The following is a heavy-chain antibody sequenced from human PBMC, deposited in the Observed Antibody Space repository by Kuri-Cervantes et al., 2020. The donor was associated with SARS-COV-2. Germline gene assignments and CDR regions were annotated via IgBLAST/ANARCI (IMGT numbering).Heavy chain of an antibody. Sequence: SETLSLTCTDPGGSISSYYWSWIRQPPGKGLEWIGYIYYSGSTNYNPSLKSRVTISVDTSKNQFSLKLSSVTAADTAVYYCAREGSGWYGEDYYYYGMDVWGQGTTVTVSS. V-gene: IGHV4-59*01. CDR1: GGSISSYY. D-gene: IGHD6-19*01. CDR2: IYYSGST. J-gene: IGHJ6*02. CDR3: AREGSGWYGEDYYYYGMDV.